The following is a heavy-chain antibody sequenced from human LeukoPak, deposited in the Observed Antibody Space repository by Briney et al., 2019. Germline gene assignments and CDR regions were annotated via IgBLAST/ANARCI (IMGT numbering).Heavy chain of an antibody. CDR3: AKDAVARSGIYDACDL. J-gene: IGHJ3*01. Sequence: GGSLRLSCAASGFTFSEYDMSWVRQAPGKGLDWVSVIGGDASSPDYADSVKGRFTISRDNSKGTLFLQMNSLRVEDTAVYYCAKDAVARSGIYDACDLWGRGPMDTVSS. V-gene: IGHV3-23*01. CDR1: GFTFSEYD. CDR2: IGGDASSP. D-gene: IGHD6-19*01.